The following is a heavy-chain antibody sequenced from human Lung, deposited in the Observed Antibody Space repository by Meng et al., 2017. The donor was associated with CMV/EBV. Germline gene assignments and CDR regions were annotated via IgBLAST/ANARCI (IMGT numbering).Heavy chain of an antibody. V-gene: IGHV3-33*06. J-gene: IGHJ6*02. D-gene: IGHD3-22*01. CDR2: IWYDGSNK. CDR3: AKGMVSSGYYYAIAYYYGMDV. Sequence: GGSXRLXCAASGFTFSSYGMHWVRQAPGKGLEWVAVIWYDGSNKYYADSVKGRFTISRDNSKNTLYLQMNSLRAEDTAVYYCAKGMVSSGYYYAIAYYYGMDVXGQGXTVTVSS. CDR1: GFTFSSYG.